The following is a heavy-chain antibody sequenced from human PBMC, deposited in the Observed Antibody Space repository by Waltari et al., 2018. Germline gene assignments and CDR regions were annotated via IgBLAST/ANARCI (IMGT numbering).Heavy chain of an antibody. CDR1: GSSLSATS. J-gene: IGHJ3*02. D-gene: IGHD2-21*02. CDR2: TYRGGST. CDR3: ASLAVMTALDAFDI. V-gene: IGHV3-53*01. Sequence: EVRVVECGGGWIQPGGSWGPPGPLCGSSLSATSLPGSRGAPGKGRGGVLVTYRGGSTYYADSVKGRFTISRDNSKNTLYLQMNSLRAEDTAVYYCASLAVMTALDAFDIWGQGTMVTVSS.